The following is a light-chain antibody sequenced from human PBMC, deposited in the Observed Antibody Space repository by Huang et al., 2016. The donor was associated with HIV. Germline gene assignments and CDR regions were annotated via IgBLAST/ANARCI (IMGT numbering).Light chain of an antibody. V-gene: IGKV3-11*01. CDR3: QQRSKWPLT. Sequence: EIVLTQSPVTLSLSPGNRATLSCRASQSIGTYLAWYQQKSGQAPRLLIYDASTRAAGVPARFSASGSETDFTLTIDSLDPDDFAIYHCQQRSKWPLTFGGGTKVEMK. J-gene: IGKJ4*01. CDR1: QSIGTY. CDR2: DAS.